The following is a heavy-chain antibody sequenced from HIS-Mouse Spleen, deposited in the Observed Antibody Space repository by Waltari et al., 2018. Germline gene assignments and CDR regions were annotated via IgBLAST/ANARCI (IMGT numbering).Heavy chain of an antibody. Sequence: QVQLVQSGAEVKKPGASVKVSCKASGYTFTGYYMPWVRQAPGQGLEWMGWSKPNRGGTNYAQKFQGRVTMTRDTSISTAYMELSRLRSDDTAVYYCARERAAAADNWFDPWGQGTLVTVSS. D-gene: IGHD6-13*01. V-gene: IGHV1-2*02. CDR2: SKPNRGGT. CDR3: ARERAAAADNWFDP. CDR1: GYTFTGYY. J-gene: IGHJ5*02.